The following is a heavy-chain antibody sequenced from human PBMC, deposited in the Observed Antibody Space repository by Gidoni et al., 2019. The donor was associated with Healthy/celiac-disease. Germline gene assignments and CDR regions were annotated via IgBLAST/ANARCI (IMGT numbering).Heavy chain of an antibody. Sequence: EVQLVQSGAEGKQPRESLQISCQGAGSSVTSYWIGWVRQMPGKGLEWMGIISPGDSDTRYSPSFKGQVTISADKSISTAYLQWSSLKASDTAMYYCALTYCGGDCSAGGFDPWGQGTLVTVSS. V-gene: IGHV5-51*01. CDR3: ALTYCGGDCSAGGFDP. CDR2: ISPGDSDT. D-gene: IGHD2-21*02. J-gene: IGHJ5*02. CDR1: GSSVTSYW.